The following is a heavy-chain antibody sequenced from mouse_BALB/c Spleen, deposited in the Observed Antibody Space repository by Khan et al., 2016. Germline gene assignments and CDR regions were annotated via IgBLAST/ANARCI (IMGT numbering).Heavy chain of an antibody. V-gene: IGHV5-6*01. D-gene: IGHD2-1*01. Sequence: DSVKGRFTISRDDAKNTLYLRMNSLKSEDTAMFYCARQVLNGNFFAYWGQGTLVTVSA. J-gene: IGHJ3*01. CDR3: ARQVLNGNFFAY.